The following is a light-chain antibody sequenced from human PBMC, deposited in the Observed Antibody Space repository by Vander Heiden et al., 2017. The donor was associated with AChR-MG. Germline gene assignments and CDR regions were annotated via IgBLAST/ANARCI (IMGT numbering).Light chain of an antibody. CDR1: TGAVTSGHY. Sequence: QPVVTQAPSLTVSPRGTVTLTCGSSTGAVTSGHYPSWFQQKPGKAPKTMIYDTSNKHSGTPARFSGSLLGGKAALTLSGAQPEDEAEYYCLLSYSGAYWVFGGGTKLTVL. V-gene: IGLV7-46*01. J-gene: IGLJ3*02. CDR3: LLSYSGAYWV. CDR2: DTS.